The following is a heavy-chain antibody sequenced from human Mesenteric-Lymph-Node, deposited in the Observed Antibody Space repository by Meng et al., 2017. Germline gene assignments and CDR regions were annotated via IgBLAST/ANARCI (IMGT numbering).Heavy chain of an antibody. CDR2: IFSSGVT. CDR3: ARGLETSSGWYFGYIQGSAFDI. D-gene: IGHD6-19*01. CDR1: GGSISGFS. V-gene: IGHV4-4*07. J-gene: IGHJ3*02. Sequence: SETLSLTCTVSGGSISGFSWTWIRQPAGKGLEWIGRIFSSGVTSYNPSLKSRLTISVDTSKNQFSLKLSSVTAADTAVYYCARGLETSSGWYFGYIQGSAFDIWGQGTKVTVSS.